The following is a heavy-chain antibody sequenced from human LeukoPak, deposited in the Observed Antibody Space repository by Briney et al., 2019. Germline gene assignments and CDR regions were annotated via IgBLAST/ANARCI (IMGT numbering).Heavy chain of an antibody. CDR2: IRSKANSYAT. J-gene: IGHJ4*02. D-gene: IGHD3-22*01. V-gene: IGHV3-73*01. CDR3: TRGYYYDSSGYPKDY. CDR1: GFTFSGSA. Sequence: GGSLRLSCAASGFTFSGSAMHWVRQASGKGLEWVGRIRSKANSYATAYAASVKGRFTISRDDSKDTAYLQMNSLKTEDTAVYYCTRGYYYDSSGYPKDYWGQGTLATVSS.